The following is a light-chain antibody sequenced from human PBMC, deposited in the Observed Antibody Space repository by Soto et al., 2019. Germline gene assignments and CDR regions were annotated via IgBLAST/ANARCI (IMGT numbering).Light chain of an antibody. J-gene: IGKJ1*01. CDR2: GTS. V-gene: IGKV3-20*01. CDR3: QQYCSWT. CDR1: QTISSNY. Sequence: IVLTQSPGTLSVSPGERATLSCRASQTISSNYLAWYQQKPGQAPSLLIYGTSSRATGIPDRFSGSGSGTDFTLTISRLEPEDSAIYYCQQYCSWTFGQGTKVEIK.